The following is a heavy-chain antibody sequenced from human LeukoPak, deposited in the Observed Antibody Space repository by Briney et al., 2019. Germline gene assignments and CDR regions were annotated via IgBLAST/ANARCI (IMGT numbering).Heavy chain of an antibody. CDR1: GGSFSGYY. Sequence: SETLSLTCGVYGGSFSGYYWSWIRQPPGKGLEWIGEINHSGSTNYNPSLKSRVTISVDTSKNQFSLKLSSVTAADTAVYYCARRIWRITMVRGVSPRRTWFDPWGQGTLVTVSS. CDR3: ARRIWRITMVRGVSPRRTWFDP. V-gene: IGHV4-34*01. J-gene: IGHJ5*02. CDR2: INHSGST. D-gene: IGHD3-10*01.